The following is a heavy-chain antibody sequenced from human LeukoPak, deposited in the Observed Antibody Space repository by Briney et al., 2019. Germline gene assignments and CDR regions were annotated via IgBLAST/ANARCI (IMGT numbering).Heavy chain of an antibody. D-gene: IGHD3-22*01. CDR1: GFTVGSNY. V-gene: IGHV3-66*04. CDR2: IYSGGST. Sequence: GGSLRLSCAASGFTVGSNYMSWVRQAPGKGLEWVSVIYSGGSTYYADSVKGRFTISRDNSKNTLYLQMNSLRAEDTAVYYCARLRSGYYADYWGQGTLVTVSS. CDR3: ARLRSGYYADY. J-gene: IGHJ4*02.